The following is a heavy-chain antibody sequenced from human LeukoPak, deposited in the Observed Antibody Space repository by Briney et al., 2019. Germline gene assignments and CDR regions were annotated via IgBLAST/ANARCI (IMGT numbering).Heavy chain of an antibody. CDR1: GGSISSYY. CDR3: ARGSCSGGSCHSGDY. Sequence: SETLSLTCTVSGGSISSYYWSWIRQPAGKGLEWIGHIYTSGSTNYNPSLKSRVTMSVDTSKNQLSLKLTSVTAADTAVYYCARGSCSGGSCHSGDYWGQGTLVTVSS. CDR2: IYTSGST. J-gene: IGHJ4*02. D-gene: IGHD2-15*01. V-gene: IGHV4-4*07.